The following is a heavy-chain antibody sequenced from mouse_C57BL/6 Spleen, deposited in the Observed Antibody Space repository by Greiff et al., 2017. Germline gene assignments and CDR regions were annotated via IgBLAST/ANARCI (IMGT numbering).Heavy chain of an antibody. V-gene: IGHV1-63*01. CDR2: IYPGGGYT. J-gene: IGHJ2*01. CDR3: ARRNYGSTYFDY. Sequence: VQLQQSGAELVRPGTSVKMSCKASGYTFTNCWIGWAKQRPGHGLEWIGDIYPGGGYTNYNEKFKGKATLTADKSSSTAYMQFSSLTSEDSAIYYCARRNYGSTYFDYWGQGTTLTVSS. CDR1: GYTFTNCW. D-gene: IGHD1-1*01.